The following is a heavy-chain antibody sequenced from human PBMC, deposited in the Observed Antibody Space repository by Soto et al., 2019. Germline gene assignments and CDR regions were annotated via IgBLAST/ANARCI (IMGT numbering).Heavy chain of an antibody. D-gene: IGHD3-10*01. CDR3: AGGADRGYYYYDMDV. J-gene: IGHJ6*02. CDR2: INHSGST. Sequence: SETLSLTCAVYGGSFSGYYWSWIRQPPGKGLEWIGEINHSGSTNYNPSLKSRVTISVDTSKNQFSLKLSSVTAADTAVYFCAGGADRGYYYYDMDVWGQGPTVTFSS. V-gene: IGHV4-34*01. CDR1: GGSFSGYY.